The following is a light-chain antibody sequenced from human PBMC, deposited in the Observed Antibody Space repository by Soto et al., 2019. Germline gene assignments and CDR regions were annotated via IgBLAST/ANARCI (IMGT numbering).Light chain of an antibody. J-gene: IGKJ2*01. CDR3: QQSDSTPYT. CDR2: DAS. V-gene: IGKV1-39*01. Sequence: DIRMTQSQSAPSAYVGDRVTITCRASQTISTSLNWYQQKPGKAPRLLLYDASSLLSGVPSRFRGSGSGTDFTLTIASLQPEDFSTYYCQQSDSTPYTFGQGTKVEI. CDR1: QTISTS.